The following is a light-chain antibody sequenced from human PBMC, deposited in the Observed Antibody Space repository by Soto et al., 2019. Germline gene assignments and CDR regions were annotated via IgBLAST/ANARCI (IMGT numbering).Light chain of an antibody. V-gene: IGKV3-20*01. CDR2: AAS. CDR1: QSITSRH. CDR3: QQYHTSPYN. Sequence: EIVLTQSPGTLSLSPGERATLSCRASQSITSRHLAWYRQKAGQAPRLLIYAASGRPGGIPDRFSGSGSETDFTLTISRLEPEDFAVYYCQQYHTSPYNFGQGPKVDIK. J-gene: IGKJ2*01.